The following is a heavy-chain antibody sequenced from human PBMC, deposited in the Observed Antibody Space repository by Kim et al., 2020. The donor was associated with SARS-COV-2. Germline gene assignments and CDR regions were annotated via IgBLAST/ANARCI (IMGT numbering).Heavy chain of an antibody. Sequence: NYTPSLKSRVTISIDTSKNQFSLKLSSVTAADTAVYYCARYSSAYYGTDYWGQGTLVTVSS. D-gene: IGHD3-22*01. V-gene: IGHV4-4*09. J-gene: IGHJ4*02. CDR3: ARYSSAYYGTDY.